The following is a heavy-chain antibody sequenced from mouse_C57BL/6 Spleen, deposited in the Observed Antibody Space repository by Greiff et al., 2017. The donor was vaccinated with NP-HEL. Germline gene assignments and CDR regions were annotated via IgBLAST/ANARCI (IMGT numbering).Heavy chain of an antibody. Sequence: EVKLMESGGGLVQPGGSLKLSCAASGFTFSDYYMYWVRQTPEKRLEWVAYISNGGGSNYYPDTVKGRFTISRANAKNTLYLQMSRLKSEDTAMYYCARPPSYGNYVDWYFDVWGTGTTVTVSS. CDR2: ISNGGGSN. CDR3: ARPPSYGNYVDWYFDV. V-gene: IGHV5-12*01. D-gene: IGHD2-1*01. CDR1: GFTFSDYY. J-gene: IGHJ1*03.